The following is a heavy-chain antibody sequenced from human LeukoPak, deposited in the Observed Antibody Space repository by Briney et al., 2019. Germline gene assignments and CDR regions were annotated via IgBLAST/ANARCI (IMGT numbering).Heavy chain of an antibody. V-gene: IGHV4-39*01. CDR3: AIQGYCSSTSCYQGGYYYYYMDV. D-gene: IGHD2-2*01. Sequence: SETLSLTCTVSGGSISSSSYYWGWIRQPPGKGLEWIGSIYYSGSTYYNPSLKSRVTISVDTSKNQFSLKLSSVTAADTAVYYCAIQGYCSSTSCYQGGYYYYYMDVWGKGTTVTVSS. CDR2: IYYSGST. J-gene: IGHJ6*03. CDR1: GGSISSSSYY.